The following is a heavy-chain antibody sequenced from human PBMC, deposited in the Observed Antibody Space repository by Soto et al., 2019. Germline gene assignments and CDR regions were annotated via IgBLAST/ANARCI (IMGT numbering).Heavy chain of an antibody. J-gene: IGHJ4*02. D-gene: IGHD3-16*02. CDR1: GYIFTGYH. Sequence: ASVKVSCKASGYIFTGYHMHWVRQAPGQGLEWMGWINPNSGGTKYAQKFQGRVTMTRDTSISTAYMELSRLRSDDTAVYYCARGLRMITFGGVIARFGYWGQGTLVTVSS. CDR3: ARGLRMITFGGVIARFGY. V-gene: IGHV1-2*02. CDR2: INPNSGGT.